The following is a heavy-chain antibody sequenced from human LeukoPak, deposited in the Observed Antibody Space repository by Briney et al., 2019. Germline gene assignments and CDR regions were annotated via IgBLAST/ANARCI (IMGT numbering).Heavy chain of an antibody. CDR2: ISGSGGSA. CDR3: AKKSGSAFDY. V-gene: IGHV3-23*01. Sequence: GGSLRLSCAASGFTFSSYAMSWVRQAPGKGLEWVSAISGSGGSAYYADSVKGRFTISRDNSKTTLYLQMNSLRAEDTAVYYCAKKSGSAFDYWGQGTLVTVSS. J-gene: IGHJ4*02. CDR1: GFTFSSYA. D-gene: IGHD1-26*01.